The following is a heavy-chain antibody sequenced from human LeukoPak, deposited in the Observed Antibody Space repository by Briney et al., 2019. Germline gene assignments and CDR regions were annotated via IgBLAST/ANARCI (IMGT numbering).Heavy chain of an antibody. CDR2: INGDGTTT. Sequence: PGGSLRLSCAASGFTFSRYWMHWVRQAPGKGLVWVSRINGDGTTTTCADSVKGRFRISRDNAKNTVYLQLNSLRAEDTAVYYCTSLSTVASGVDWWGQGTLVTVSS. J-gene: IGHJ4*02. D-gene: IGHD1-1*01. V-gene: IGHV3-74*01. CDR3: TSLSTVASGVDW. CDR1: GFTFSRYW.